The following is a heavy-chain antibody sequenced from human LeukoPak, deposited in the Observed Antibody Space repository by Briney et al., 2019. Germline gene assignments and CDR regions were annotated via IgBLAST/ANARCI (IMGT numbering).Heavy chain of an antibody. D-gene: IGHD1-26*01. CDR3: AKGSREWELLDAFDI. CDR1: GFTYSGYG. V-gene: IGHV3-23*01. J-gene: IGHJ3*02. Sequence: GGSLRLPCAASGFTYSGYGMTWVRQAPGKGLEWVSGISGSGSRTDYADSVKGRFTISRDNAKNTLYLQMNSLRAEDTAAYYCAKGSREWELLDAFDIWGQGTMVAVSS. CDR2: ISGSGSRT.